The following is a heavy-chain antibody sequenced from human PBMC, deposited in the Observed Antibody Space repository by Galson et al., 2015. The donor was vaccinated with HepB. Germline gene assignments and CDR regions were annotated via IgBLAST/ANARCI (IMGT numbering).Heavy chain of an antibody. D-gene: IGHD1-26*01. CDR2: ISSSSSYI. Sequence: SLRLSCAASGFTFSSYSMNWVRQAPGKGLEWVSSISSSSSYIYYADSVKGRFTISRDNAKNSLYLQMNSLRAEDTAVYYCARGCYSKRELLGGVVHNWFDPWGQGTLVTVSS. CDR3: ARGCYSKRELLGGVVHNWFDP. J-gene: IGHJ5*02. CDR1: GFTFSSYS. V-gene: IGHV3-21*01.